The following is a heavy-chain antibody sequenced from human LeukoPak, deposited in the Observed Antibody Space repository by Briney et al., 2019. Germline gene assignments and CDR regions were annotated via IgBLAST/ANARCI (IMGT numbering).Heavy chain of an antibody. Sequence: GASVKVSCKASGGTFSSYAISWVRQAPGQGLEWMGRIIPILGIANYAQKFQGRVTITADKSTSTAYMELSSLRSEDTAVYYCASLGIKTTETPGVWGKGTTVTVSS. D-gene: IGHD4-11*01. CDR1: GGTFSSYA. CDR3: ASLGIKTTETPGV. J-gene: IGHJ6*04. CDR2: IIPILGIA. V-gene: IGHV1-69*04.